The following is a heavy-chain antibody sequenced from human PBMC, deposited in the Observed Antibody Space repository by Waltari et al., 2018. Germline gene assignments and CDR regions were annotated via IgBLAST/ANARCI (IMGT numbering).Heavy chain of an antibody. CDR2: ITVGDET. V-gene: IGHV3-23*01. Sequence: EVQLLESGGDWVQPGGSLDLSCSASRLPFANSAITWVRLAPRTGLEGVSAITVGDETYYADSVRGRFTISRDTSKDTVYLQMDGLRAEDTAVYYCATPFYNWDDPLHSWGQGTLVTVSS. D-gene: IGHD1-20*01. CDR3: ATPFYNWDDPLHS. CDR1: RLPFANSA. J-gene: IGHJ4*02.